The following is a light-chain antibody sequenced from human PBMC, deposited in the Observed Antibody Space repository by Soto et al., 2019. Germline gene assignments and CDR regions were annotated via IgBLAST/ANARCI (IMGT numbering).Light chain of an antibody. CDR2: EVN. Sequence: QSALTQPASVSGSPGQSITISCTATSSDVGGYNYVSWYQQYPGKAPKLILYEVNNRPSGVSNHFSGSKSGNTASLIISGLQADDEADYYCSSYSTTSTLVFGSGTKLTVL. V-gene: IGLV2-14*01. CDR3: SSYSTTSTLV. J-gene: IGLJ1*01. CDR1: SSDVGGYNY.